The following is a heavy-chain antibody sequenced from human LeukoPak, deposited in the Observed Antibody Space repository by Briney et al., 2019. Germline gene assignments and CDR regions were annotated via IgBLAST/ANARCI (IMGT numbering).Heavy chain of an antibody. D-gene: IGHD3-16*01. J-gene: IGHJ5*02. V-gene: IGHV4-61*02. CDR2: IYTSGST. CDR1: GGSISSGSYY. Sequence: SETLSLTCTVSGGSISSGSYYWSWFRQPAGKGLEWIGRIYTSGSTNYNPSLKSRVTISVDTSKNQFSLKLSSVTAADTAVYYCARVRVDGGGSEFDPWGQGTLVTVSS. CDR3: ARVRVDGGGSEFDP.